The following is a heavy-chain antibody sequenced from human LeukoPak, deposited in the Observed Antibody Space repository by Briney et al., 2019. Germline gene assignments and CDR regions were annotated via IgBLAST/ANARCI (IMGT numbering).Heavy chain of an antibody. CDR3: ARADRWDGMDV. V-gene: IGHV4-30-4*01. D-gene: IGHD4-23*01. Sequence: IPSETLSLTCTVSGGSISSDKFYWSWIRQPPGKGLEWIGYIYYSGSTYYNPSLKSRVTISVDTSKNQFSLKLSSVTAADTVVYYCARADRWDGMDVWGQGTTVTVSS. CDR1: GGSISSDKFY. CDR2: IYYSGST. J-gene: IGHJ6*02.